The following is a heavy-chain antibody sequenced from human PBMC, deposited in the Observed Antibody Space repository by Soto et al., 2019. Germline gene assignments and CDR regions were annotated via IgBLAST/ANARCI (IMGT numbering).Heavy chain of an antibody. J-gene: IGHJ4*01. Sequence: SETLSLTCTVSGSPISSYYWSWFRQPPGQGLEWVGYIYYTGTTTYNPSLKSRVTVSVDTSKNQFSLKLRSVTAADTAVYYCARLGDYYQAFDYWAKEPWSPSPQ. CDR3: ARLGDYYQAFDY. CDR1: GSPISSYY. CDR2: IYYTGTT. V-gene: IGHV4-59*08. D-gene: IGHD3-22*01.